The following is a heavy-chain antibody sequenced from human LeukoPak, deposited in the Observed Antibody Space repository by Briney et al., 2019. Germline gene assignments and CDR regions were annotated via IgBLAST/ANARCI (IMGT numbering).Heavy chain of an antibody. V-gene: IGHV4-59*01. Sequence: PSETLSLTCTVSGGSISSYYWSWIRQPPGKGLEWIGYIYYSGSTNYNPSLKSRVTISVDTSKNQFSLKLSSVTAADTAAYYCATSSYGDFHNVFGIWGQGTMVTVSS. D-gene: IGHD4-17*01. J-gene: IGHJ3*02. CDR1: GGSISSYY. CDR3: ATSSYGDFHNVFGI. CDR2: IYYSGST.